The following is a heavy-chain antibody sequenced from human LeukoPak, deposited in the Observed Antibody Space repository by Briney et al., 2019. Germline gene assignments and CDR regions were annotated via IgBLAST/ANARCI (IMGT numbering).Heavy chain of an antibody. CDR1: GGTFSSYA. CDR2: IIPIFGTA. Sequence: SVKVSCKASGGTFSSYAISWLRQAPGQGLEWMGRIIPIFGTANYAQKFQGRVTITTDESTSTAYMELSSLRSEDTAVYYCARDGRYCSGGSCYSVQHWGQGTLVTVSS. CDR3: ARDGRYCSGGSCYSVQH. J-gene: IGHJ1*01. D-gene: IGHD2-15*01. V-gene: IGHV1-69*05.